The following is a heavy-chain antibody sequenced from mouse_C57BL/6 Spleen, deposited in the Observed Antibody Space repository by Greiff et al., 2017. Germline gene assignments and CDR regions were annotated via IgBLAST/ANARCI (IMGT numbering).Heavy chain of an antibody. Sequence: EVMLVESGGGLVKPGGSLKLSCAASGFTFSSYAMSWVRQTPEKRLEWVATISDGGSYTYYPDNVKGRFTISRDNAKNNLYLQMSHLKSEDTAMYYCARDGGSSPYWYFDVWGTGTTVTVSS. D-gene: IGHD1-1*01. CDR2: ISDGGSYT. J-gene: IGHJ1*03. V-gene: IGHV5-4*01. CDR3: ARDGGSSPYWYFDV. CDR1: GFTFSSYA.